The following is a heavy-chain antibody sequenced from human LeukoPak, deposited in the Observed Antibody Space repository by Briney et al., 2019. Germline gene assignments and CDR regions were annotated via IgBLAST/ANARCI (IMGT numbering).Heavy chain of an antibody. D-gene: IGHD4/OR15-4a*01. Sequence: QSGGSLRLSCAASGFTVKDNFMSWVRQAPGKGLEWVSVLYSGGATYYADSVKGRFTISRDNSKNIVFLQMNDLRTEHTAFYYCTRDSANYHFAYWGQGTLVTVSS. J-gene: IGHJ4*02. CDR1: GFTVKDNF. CDR2: LYSGGAT. CDR3: TRDSANYHFAY. V-gene: IGHV3-66*01.